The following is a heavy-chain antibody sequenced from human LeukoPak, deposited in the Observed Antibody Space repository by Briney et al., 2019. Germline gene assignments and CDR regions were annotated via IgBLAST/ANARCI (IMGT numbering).Heavy chain of an antibody. Sequence: PSETLSLTCAVYGGSFNGYYWSWIRQPPGKGLEWIGEINHSGSTNYNPSLKSRVTISVDTSKNQFSLKLSSVTAADTAVYYCARDPYGGNSFDYWGQGTLVTVSS. V-gene: IGHV4-34*01. CDR2: INHSGST. D-gene: IGHD4-23*01. CDR3: ARDPYGGNSFDY. J-gene: IGHJ4*02. CDR1: GGSFNGYY.